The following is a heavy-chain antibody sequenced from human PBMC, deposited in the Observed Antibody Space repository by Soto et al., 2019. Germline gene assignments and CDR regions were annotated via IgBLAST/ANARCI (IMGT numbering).Heavy chain of an antibody. Sequence: GGSLRLSCAASGFTVSSNYMSWVRQAPGKGLEWVSVIYSGGSTYYADSVKGRFTISRHNSKNTLYLQMNSLRVEDTAVYYCAREANHKLYQLLPPEWRYMDVWGKGTTVTVSS. J-gene: IGHJ6*03. V-gene: IGHV3-53*04. D-gene: IGHD2-2*01. CDR1: GFTVSSNY. CDR2: IYSGGST. CDR3: AREANHKLYQLLPPEWRYMDV.